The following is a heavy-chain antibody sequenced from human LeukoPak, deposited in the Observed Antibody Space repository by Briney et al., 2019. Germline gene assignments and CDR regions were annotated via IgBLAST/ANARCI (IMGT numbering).Heavy chain of an antibody. CDR2: INTNTGDP. D-gene: IGHD3-22*01. CDR1: GYTFTSYA. V-gene: IGHV7-4-1*02. CDR3: ARGDSSGYYYVDY. Sequence: ASVKVSCKASGYTFTSYAMNWVRQASGQGLEWMGWINTNTGDPTYAQGFTGRFVFSLDTSVSTAYLQISSLKAEDTAVYYCARGDSSGYYYVDYWGQGTLVTVSS. J-gene: IGHJ4*02.